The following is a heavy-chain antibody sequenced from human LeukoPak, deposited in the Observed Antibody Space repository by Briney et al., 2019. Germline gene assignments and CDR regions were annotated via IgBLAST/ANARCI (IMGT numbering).Heavy chain of an antibody. Sequence: ASRSLSLTCTLSAGFISPSYCSSIRQQPGGRLEWIGYVFHFGSTHYSPSLGSRAAISLDTSKKQFSLRLTDVTATDTAVYYCARQQAVSGTFYFDYWGQGSLVTVSS. CDR2: VFHFGST. CDR1: AGFISPSY. D-gene: IGHD6-19*01. J-gene: IGHJ4*02. CDR3: ARQQAVSGTFYFDY. V-gene: IGHV4-59*08.